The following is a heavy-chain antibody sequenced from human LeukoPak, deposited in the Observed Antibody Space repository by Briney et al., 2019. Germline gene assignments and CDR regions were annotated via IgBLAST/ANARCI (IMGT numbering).Heavy chain of an antibody. V-gene: IGHV3-48*03. Sequence: GGSLRLSCAASGFTFISYEMNWVRQAPGKGLEWVSYISSSGSTIYYADSVKGRFTISIDNAKNSLYLQMNSLRAEDTAVYYCARILLWETPHVASDIWGQGTMVTVSS. CDR1: GFTFISYE. CDR2: ISSSGSTI. D-gene: IGHD3-10*01. CDR3: ARILLWETPHVASDI. J-gene: IGHJ3*02.